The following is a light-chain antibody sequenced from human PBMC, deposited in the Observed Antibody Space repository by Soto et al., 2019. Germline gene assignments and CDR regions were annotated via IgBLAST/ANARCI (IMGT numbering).Light chain of an antibody. CDR3: QQYSSYPWT. J-gene: IGKJ1*01. CDR1: QSISTW. V-gene: IGKV1-5*03. CDR2: KAS. Sequence: IHVTHSPSPLSASVGDRVTIACRASQSISTWLAWYQQRAGKAPKLLISKASSLENGAPSRFSGSGSGTEFTLTISSLQPDDFATYYWQQYSSYPWTCGQGTKVDIK.